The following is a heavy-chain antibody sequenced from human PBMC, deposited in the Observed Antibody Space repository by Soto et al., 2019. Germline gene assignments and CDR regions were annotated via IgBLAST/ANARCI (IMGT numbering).Heavy chain of an antibody. CDR1: GYTFTSYY. J-gene: IGHJ4*02. V-gene: IGHV1-46*03. Sequence: QVQLVQSGAEVQKPGASVKVSCKASGYTFTSYYMHWVRQAPGLGREWMGIINPSGGSTSYAQKFQGRVTMTRDTSTSTVYMELSSLRSEDTAVYYCARDIITTGTTSYYWGQGTLVTVSS. CDR3: ARDIITTGTTSYY. D-gene: IGHD1-1*01. CDR2: INPSGGST.